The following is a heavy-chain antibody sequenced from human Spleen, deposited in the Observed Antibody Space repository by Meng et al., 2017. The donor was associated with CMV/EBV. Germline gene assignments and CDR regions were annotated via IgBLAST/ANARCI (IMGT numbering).Heavy chain of an antibody. CDR3: ARGRSYDYVWGSYRWEVDRRGWFDP. D-gene: IGHD3-16*02. Sequence: YWSWIRQPPGKGLEWIGEINHSGSTNYNPSLKSRVTISVDTSKNQFSLKLSSVTAADTAVYYCARGRSYDYVWGSYRWEVDRRGWFDPWGQGTLVTVSS. V-gene: IGHV4-34*01. CDR2: INHSGST. J-gene: IGHJ5*02. CDR1: Y.